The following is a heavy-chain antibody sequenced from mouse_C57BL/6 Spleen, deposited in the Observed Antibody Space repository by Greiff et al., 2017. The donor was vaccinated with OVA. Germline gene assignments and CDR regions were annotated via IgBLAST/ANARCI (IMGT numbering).Heavy chain of an antibody. CDR2: IDPNSGGT. J-gene: IGHJ3*01. CDR1: GYTFTSYW. CDR3: ARHGSSFAY. V-gene: IGHV1-72*01. Sequence: VQLQHPGAELVKPGASVKLSCKASGYTFTSYWMHWVKQRPGRGLEWIGRIDPNSGGTKYNEKFKSKATLTVDKPSSTAYMQRSSLTSEDSAVYYCARHGSSFAYWGQGTLVTVSA. D-gene: IGHD1-1*01.